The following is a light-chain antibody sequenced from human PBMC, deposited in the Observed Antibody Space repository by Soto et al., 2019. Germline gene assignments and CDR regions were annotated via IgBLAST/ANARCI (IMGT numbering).Light chain of an antibody. V-gene: IGKV3-20*01. Sequence: IVLTQSPGSLSLTTGERATLSCRASQSVSSSYLAWYQQKPGQAPRLLIYGASSRATGIPDRFSGSGSGTEFTLTISSLQPDDFATYYCQQYNSYSRTFGQGTQLDI. CDR1: QSVSSSY. CDR2: GAS. CDR3: QQYNSYSRT. J-gene: IGKJ5*01.